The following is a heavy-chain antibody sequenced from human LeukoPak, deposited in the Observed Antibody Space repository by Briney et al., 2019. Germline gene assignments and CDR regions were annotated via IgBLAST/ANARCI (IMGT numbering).Heavy chain of an antibody. D-gene: IGHD6-6*01. CDR1: GFTFSSYS. CDR2: IISSSSYI. Sequence: GGSLRISCAASGFTFSSYSMNCVRQAPGKGLEWVSSIISSSSYIYYADSVKGRLTISRDNAKNSIYLQMKSMRAEDTAAYYCARDPYSSSSSLSEDWGQGTLVTVSS. V-gene: IGHV3-21*01. CDR3: ARDPYSSSSSLSED. J-gene: IGHJ4*02.